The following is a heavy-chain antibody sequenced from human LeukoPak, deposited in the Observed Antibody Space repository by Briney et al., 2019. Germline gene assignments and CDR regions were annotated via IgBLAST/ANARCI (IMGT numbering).Heavy chain of an antibody. CDR3: ARVSYDSSGCYSLFDY. CDR1: GYTFTGYY. CDR2: INPNSGGT. J-gene: IGHJ4*02. V-gene: IGHV1-2*06. Sequence: ASVKVSCKASGYTFTGYYMHWVRQAPGQGLEWMGRINPNSGGTNYAQKFQGRVTMTRDTSISTAYMELSRLRSDDTAVYYCARVSYDSSGCYSLFDYWGQGALVTVSS. D-gene: IGHD3-22*01.